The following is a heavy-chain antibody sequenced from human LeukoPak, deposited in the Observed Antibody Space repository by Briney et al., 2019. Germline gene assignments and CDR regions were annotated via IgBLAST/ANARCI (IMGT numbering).Heavy chain of an antibody. CDR1: GYTFTSYD. CDR2: MNPNSGNT. V-gene: IGHV1-8*03. CDR3: ARGKYSSSWCGEYFQH. Sequence: ASVKVSCKASGYTFTSYDINWVRQATGQGLEWMGWMNPNSGNTGYAQKFQGRVTITRNTSISTAYMELSSLRSEDTAVYYCARGKYSSSWCGEYFQHWGQGTLVTVSS. D-gene: IGHD6-13*01. J-gene: IGHJ1*01.